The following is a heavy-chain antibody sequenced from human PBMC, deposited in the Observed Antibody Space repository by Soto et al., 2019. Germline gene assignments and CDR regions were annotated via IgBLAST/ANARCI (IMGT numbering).Heavy chain of an antibody. J-gene: IGHJ3*02. CDR3: ARVGGYGPKGYAFDI. V-gene: IGHV4-31*03. CDR2: THASGVT. Sequence: QVQLQESGPGLVKPSQTLSLTCSVSGDSVNSGGHYWNWIRQHPGKGLEWVGYTHASGVTSYNPSLKSRLDLSVDMSKNEVSLKLTSVTAADTAVYFCARVGGYGPKGYAFDIWGQGTMVTVSS. D-gene: IGHD1-26*01. CDR1: GDSVNSGGHY.